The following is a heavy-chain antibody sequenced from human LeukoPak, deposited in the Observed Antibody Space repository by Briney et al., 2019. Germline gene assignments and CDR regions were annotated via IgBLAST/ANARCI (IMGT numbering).Heavy chain of an antibody. CDR2: ISSSGSTI. V-gene: IGHV3-48*03. Sequence: GGSLRLSCAASGFTFSSYEMNWVRQAPGKGLEWVSYISSSGSTIYYADSVRGRFTISRDNAKNSLYLQMNSLRAEDTAVYYCARDRALRYYFDYWGQGTLVTVSS. CDR3: ARDRALRYYFDY. CDR1: GFTFSSYE. J-gene: IGHJ4*02.